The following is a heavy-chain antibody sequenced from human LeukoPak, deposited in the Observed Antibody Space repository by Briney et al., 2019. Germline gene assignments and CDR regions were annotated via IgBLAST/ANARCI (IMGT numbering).Heavy chain of an antibody. CDR2: IYPGDSDT. CDR3: ARRLRGSSWYLDY. D-gene: IGHD6-13*01. J-gene: IGHJ4*02. V-gene: IGHV5-51*01. Sequence: VESLKISCKGSGYSFTSYWIVWVRQIPGKGLEWMGIIYPGDSDTRYSPSFHGQVTISADKSISTAYLPWSSVKASDSAMYYCARRLRGSSWYLDYWGQGTLVTVSS. CDR1: GYSFTSYW.